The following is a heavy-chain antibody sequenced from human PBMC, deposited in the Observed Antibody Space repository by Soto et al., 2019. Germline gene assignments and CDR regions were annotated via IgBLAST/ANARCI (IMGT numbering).Heavy chain of an antibody. CDR3: ARDSLGDSSGYYLGSFDD. D-gene: IGHD3-22*01. CDR2: ISSSSSYI. Sequence: PGWSLRLSCAASGFTFGSYSMNWVRQAPGDGLEWVSSISSSSSYIYYADSVKGRFTISRDNAKNSPYLQMNSLRVEDTAVYYCARDSLGDSSGYYLGSFDDWGPGSPVTVA. CDR1: GFTFGSYS. J-gene: IGHJ4*02. V-gene: IGHV3-21*01.